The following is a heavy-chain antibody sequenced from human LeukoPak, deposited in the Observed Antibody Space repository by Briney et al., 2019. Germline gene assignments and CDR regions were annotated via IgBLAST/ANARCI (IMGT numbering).Heavy chain of an antibody. V-gene: IGHV4-34*01. CDR1: GGSFSGYY. CDR2: INHSGST. Sequence: SETLSLTCAVYGGSFSGYYWSWIRQPPGKGLEWIGEINHSGSTNYNPSLKSRVTISVDTSKNQFSLKLSSETAADTAVYYCARGYSGYDPWGQGTLVTVSS. D-gene: IGHD5-12*01. J-gene: IGHJ5*02. CDR3: ARGYSGYDP.